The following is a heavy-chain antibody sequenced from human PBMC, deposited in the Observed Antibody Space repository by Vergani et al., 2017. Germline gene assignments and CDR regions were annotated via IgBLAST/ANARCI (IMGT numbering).Heavy chain of an antibody. D-gene: IGHD3-22*01. CDR3: AIVTDYYESSGYYLDY. Sequence: QVQLVQSGSEVRKPGASVKVSCQVSGYSLTELTIHWVRQAPGKGLEWMGGFDPEHGEVTFAHHIQGRVTMTEDISTDTAYMELSSLRPEDTALYYCAIVTDYYESSGYYLDYWGQGTLVSVSS. J-gene: IGHJ4*02. CDR1: GYSLTELT. V-gene: IGHV1-24*01. CDR2: FDPEHGEV.